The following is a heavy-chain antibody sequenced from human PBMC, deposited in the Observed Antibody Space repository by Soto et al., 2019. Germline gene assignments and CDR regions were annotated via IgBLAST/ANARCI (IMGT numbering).Heavy chain of an antibody. CDR2: IYYSGST. D-gene: IGHD5-12*01. J-gene: IGHJ4*02. CDR1: GGSISSYY. V-gene: IGHV4-59*01. CDR3: ARGNGYNYGY. Sequence: SETLSLTCTVSGGSISSYYWSWIRQPPGKGLEWIGYIYYSGSTNYNPSLKSRVTISVDTSKNQFSLKLSSVTAADTAVYYCARGNGYNYGYWGQGTLVTVSS.